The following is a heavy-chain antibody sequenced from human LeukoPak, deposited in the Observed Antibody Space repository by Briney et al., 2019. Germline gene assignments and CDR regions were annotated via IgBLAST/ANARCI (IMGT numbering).Heavy chain of an antibody. J-gene: IGHJ5*02. D-gene: IGHD3-10*01. V-gene: IGHV1-2*02. CDR3: ARDQTYGSGSYNWFDP. Sequence: ASVKVSCKASGYTFTGYYMHWVRQAPGQGLEWMGWINPNSGGTNYAQKFQGRVTMTRDTSISTAYMELSRLRSDDTAVYYCARDQTYGSGSYNWFDPWGQGTLVTVSS. CDR1: GYTFTGYY. CDR2: INPNSGGT.